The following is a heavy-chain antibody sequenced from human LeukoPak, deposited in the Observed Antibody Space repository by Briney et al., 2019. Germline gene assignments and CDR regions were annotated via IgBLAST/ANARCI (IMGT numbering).Heavy chain of an antibody. Sequence: SETLSLTCTVSGGSVSSYYWSWIRQPPGKGLEWIGYIYYSGSTNYNPSLKSRVTISVDTSKNQFSLKLSSETAADTAVYYCASQIAAAGGEYFQHWGQGTLVTVSS. V-gene: IGHV4-59*08. D-gene: IGHD6-13*01. CDR2: IYYSGST. CDR3: ASQIAAAGGEYFQH. J-gene: IGHJ1*01. CDR1: GGSVSSYY.